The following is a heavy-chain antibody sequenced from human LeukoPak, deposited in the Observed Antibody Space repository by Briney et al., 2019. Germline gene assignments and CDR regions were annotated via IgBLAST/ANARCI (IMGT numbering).Heavy chain of an antibody. V-gene: IGHV1-2*02. Sequence: SVHVSCMDCVYCLTGYYMHLVGQAPPQGREGVGCNNPSSGGTNPAQKFQGSITMTRATSLSAAYLDLSRLRSDDTAVYYCARDCRSTSCYSHWGQGTLVTVSS. J-gene: IGHJ4*02. CDR1: VYCLTGYY. CDR3: ARDCRSTSCYSH. D-gene: IGHD2-2*02. CDR2: NNPSSGGT.